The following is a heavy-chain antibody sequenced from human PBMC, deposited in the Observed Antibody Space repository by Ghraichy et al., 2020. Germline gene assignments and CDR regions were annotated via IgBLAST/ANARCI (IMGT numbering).Heavy chain of an antibody. CDR3: ARASNPIQGTSGEIVGYYYYMDV. CDR2: IIPLFDTT. J-gene: IGHJ6*03. V-gene: IGHV1-69*13. Sequence: SVKVSCKASGGTFSDYAITWVRQAPGQGLEWMGGIIPLFDTTNYAQKFQGRVTITADESTNTAYMELSSLRSEDTAVYYCARASNPIQGTSGEIVGYYYYMDVWGKGTTVTVSS. CDR1: GGTFSDYA. D-gene: IGHD3-22*01.